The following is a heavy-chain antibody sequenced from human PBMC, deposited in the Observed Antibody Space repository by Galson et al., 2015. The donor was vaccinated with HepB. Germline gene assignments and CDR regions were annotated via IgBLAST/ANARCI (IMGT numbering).Heavy chain of an antibody. V-gene: IGHV1-69*13. CDR3: ARRAYSKSEVDY. D-gene: IGHD4-11*01. Sequence: SVKVSCKASGGTFNSDAIIWVRQAPGQPLEWMGGIIVAFGTATYAQKFQGKVTITADESTSTSFMELNSLTFDDTAVYFCARRAYSKSEVDYWGQGTLVTVSS. CDR1: GGTFNSDA. CDR2: IIVAFGTA. J-gene: IGHJ4*02.